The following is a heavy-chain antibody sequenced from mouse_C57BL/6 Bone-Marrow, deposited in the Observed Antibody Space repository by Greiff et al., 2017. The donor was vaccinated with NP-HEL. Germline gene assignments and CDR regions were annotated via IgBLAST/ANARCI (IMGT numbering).Heavy chain of an antibody. CDR2: INYDGSST. CDR1: GFTFSDYY. V-gene: IGHV5-16*01. Sequence: EVQLVESAGGLVQPGSSMKLSCTASGFTFSDYYMAWVRQVPEKGLEWVANINYDGSSTYYLDSLKSRFIISRDNAKNILYLQMSSLKSEDTATYYCARGGATFAYWGQGTLVTVSA. CDR3: ARGGATFAY. D-gene: IGHD3-1*01. J-gene: IGHJ3*01.